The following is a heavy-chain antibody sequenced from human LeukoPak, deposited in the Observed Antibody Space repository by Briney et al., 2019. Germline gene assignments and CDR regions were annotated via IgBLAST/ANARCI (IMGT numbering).Heavy chain of an antibody. V-gene: IGHV3-30*04. Sequence: GGSLRLSCAASGFTFSSYAMHWVRQAPGKGLEWVAVISYDGSNKYYADSVKGRFTISRDNSKNTLYLQMNSLRAEDTAVYYCAREDKDGYDFWSGYYTGLWGYFDYWGQGTLVTVSS. CDR3: AREDKDGYDFWSGYYTGLWGYFDY. CDR2: ISYDGSNK. J-gene: IGHJ4*02. D-gene: IGHD3-3*01. CDR1: GFTFSSYA.